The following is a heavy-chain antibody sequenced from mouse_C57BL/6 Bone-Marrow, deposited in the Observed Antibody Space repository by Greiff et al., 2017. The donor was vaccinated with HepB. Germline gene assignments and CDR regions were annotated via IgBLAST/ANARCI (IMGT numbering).Heavy chain of an antibody. V-gene: IGHV1-69*01. CDR3: ARARGYYADYYSMDY. D-gene: IGHD2-1*01. CDR2: IDPSDSYT. Sequence: QVQLQQPGAELVMPGASVKLSCKASGYTFPSYWMHWVKQRPGQGLEWIGEIDPSDSYTNYNQKFKGKSTLTVDKSSSTAYMQLSSLTSEDSAVYYCARARGYYADYYSMDYWGQVTSVTVSS. CDR1: GYTFPSYW. J-gene: IGHJ4*01.